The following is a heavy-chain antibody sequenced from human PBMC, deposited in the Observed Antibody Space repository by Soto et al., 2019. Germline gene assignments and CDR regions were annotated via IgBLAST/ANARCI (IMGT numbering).Heavy chain of an antibody. V-gene: IGHV5-10-1*01. CDR2: IDPSDSYT. D-gene: IGHD2-2*01. CDR1: GYSFTSYW. Sequence: LGESLKISCKGSGYSFTSYWISWVRQMPGKGLEWMGRIDPSDSYTNYSPSFQGHVTISADKSISTAYLQWSSLKASDTAMYYCARQGPIVVVPAALRYYGMDVWGQGTTVTVSS. J-gene: IGHJ6*02. CDR3: ARQGPIVVVPAALRYYGMDV.